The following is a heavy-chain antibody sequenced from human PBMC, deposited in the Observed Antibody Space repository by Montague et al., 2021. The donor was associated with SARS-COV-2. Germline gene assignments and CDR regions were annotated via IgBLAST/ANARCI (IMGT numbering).Heavy chain of an antibody. D-gene: IGHD1-26*01. Sequence: SLRLSCAASGFTFNTYWMSWVRQAPGKGLVFVANINQDGSTKNYMDSVKGRFTISRDNAESSVFLQMSSLRAEDTAIYYCARDPAYSAFDFWGQGTRVTVSS. CDR1: GFTFNTYW. J-gene: IGHJ3*01. CDR3: ARDPAYSAFDF. V-gene: IGHV3-7*01. CDR2: INQDGSTK.